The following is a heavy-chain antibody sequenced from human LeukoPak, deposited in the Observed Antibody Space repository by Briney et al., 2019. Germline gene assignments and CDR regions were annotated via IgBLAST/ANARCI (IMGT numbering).Heavy chain of an antibody. CDR3: ALIEMATHWHDY. V-gene: IGHV1-2*02. Sequence: HWASVTVSCKASGYTFTGYYMHWVRQAPGQGLEWMGWINPNSGGTNYAEKFQGRVTMTRDTSISTAYMELSRLRSDDTAVYYCALIEMATHWHDYWGQGTLVTVSS. J-gene: IGHJ4*02. CDR1: GYTFTGYY. D-gene: IGHD5-24*01. CDR2: INPNSGGT.